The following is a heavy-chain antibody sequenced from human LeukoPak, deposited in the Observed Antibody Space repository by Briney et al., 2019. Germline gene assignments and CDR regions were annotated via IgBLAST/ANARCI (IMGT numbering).Heavy chain of an antibody. Sequence: ASVRVSCKASGYTFTGYYMHWVRQAPGQGRGWMGWINPNSGGTNYAQKFQGRVTMTRDTSISTAYMELSRLRSDDTAVYYCARDRSDIVVVPAAQWGQGTLVTVSS. CDR3: ARDRSDIVVVPAAQ. CDR2: INPNSGGT. J-gene: IGHJ4*02. D-gene: IGHD2-2*01. V-gene: IGHV1-2*02. CDR1: GYTFTGYY.